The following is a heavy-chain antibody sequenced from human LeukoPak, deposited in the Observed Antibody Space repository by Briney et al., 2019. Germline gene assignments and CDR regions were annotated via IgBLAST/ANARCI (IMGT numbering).Heavy chain of an antibody. CDR3: AKDLPSYCGGDCDNRFDP. Sequence: PGGSLRLSCAASGFTFSSYAMSWVRQAPGKGLEWVSAISGSGDSTYYADSVKGRFTISRDNSKNTLYLQMNSLRAEDTAIYYCAKDLPSYCGGDCDNRFDPWGQGTLVTVSS. J-gene: IGHJ5*02. V-gene: IGHV3-23*01. D-gene: IGHD2-21*02. CDR2: ISGSGDST. CDR1: GFTFSSYA.